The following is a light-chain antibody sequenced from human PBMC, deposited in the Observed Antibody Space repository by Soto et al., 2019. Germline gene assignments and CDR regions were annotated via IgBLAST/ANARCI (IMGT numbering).Light chain of an antibody. CDR2: DAS. V-gene: IGKV3-20*01. Sequence: EIVLTQSPGTLSLSPGERATLSCRASQSVSSSYLAWYQQKPGQAPRLLIYDASSRATGIPDRFSGSGSGTYFPLTISSLEPEDFAVYYFQQYGSSPRTFGQGTKVEIK. CDR3: QQYGSSPRT. J-gene: IGKJ1*01. CDR1: QSVSSSY.